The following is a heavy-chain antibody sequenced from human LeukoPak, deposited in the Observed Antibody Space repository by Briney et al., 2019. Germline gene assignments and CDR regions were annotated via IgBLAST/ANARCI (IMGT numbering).Heavy chain of an antibody. V-gene: IGHV4-34*01. CDR2: INHSGST. D-gene: IGHD1-26*01. CDR3: ARGRWQFRGHYFDY. CDR1: GGSFSGYY. J-gene: IGHJ4*02. Sequence: SETLSLTCAVYGGSFSGYYWSWIRQPPGKGLEWIGEINHSGSTNYNPSLKSRVTISVDTSKNQFSLKLSSVTAADTAVYYCARGRWQFRGHYFDYWGQGTLVTVSS.